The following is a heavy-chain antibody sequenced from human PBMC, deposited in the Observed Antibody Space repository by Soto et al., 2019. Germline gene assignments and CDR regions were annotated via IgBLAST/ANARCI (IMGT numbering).Heavy chain of an antibody. CDR1: GFTVSSNY. CDR3: ASLVDDCWPDYYGMDV. D-gene: IGHD3-3*01. CDR2: IYSGGST. V-gene: IGHV3-66*01. Sequence: EVPLVESGGGLVQPGGSPRLSSAASGFTVSSNYMSWVRQAPGKGLEWVSVIYSGGSTYYADSVKGRFTISRDNSKNKVYLQMNSLRAEDTAVYYCASLVDDCWPDYYGMDVWGQGTTVTVS. J-gene: IGHJ6*02.